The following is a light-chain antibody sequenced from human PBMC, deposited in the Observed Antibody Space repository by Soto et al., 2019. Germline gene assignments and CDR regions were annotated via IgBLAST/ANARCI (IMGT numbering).Light chain of an antibody. J-gene: IGKJ2*01. CDR2: DAS. CDR1: RDISVY. Sequence: DIQMTQSPSSLSASVGDRVTITCQASRDISVYLNWYQQKPGKPPKLLVFDASNLQTGVPSRFSGNGSGTHFTFTISSLQTEDIATYYCQQYDNLPPYTFGQGTRLEIK. V-gene: IGKV1-33*01. CDR3: QQYDNLPPYT.